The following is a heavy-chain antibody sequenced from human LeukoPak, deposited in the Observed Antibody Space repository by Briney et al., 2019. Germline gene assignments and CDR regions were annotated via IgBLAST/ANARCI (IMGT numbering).Heavy chain of an antibody. CDR3: ARESASVFSMIRGVGWFDP. V-gene: IGHV4-31*03. CDR1: GGSISSGGYY. CDR2: IYHSGNT. D-gene: IGHD3-10*01. J-gene: IGHJ5*02. Sequence: SQTLSLTCTVSGGSISSGGYYWSWIRQLPGKGLEWIGYIYHSGNTVYKPSLRSRVTMSVDTSKNQFSLNLKSVTAADTAVYYCARESASVFSMIRGVGWFDPWGQGTLVTVSS.